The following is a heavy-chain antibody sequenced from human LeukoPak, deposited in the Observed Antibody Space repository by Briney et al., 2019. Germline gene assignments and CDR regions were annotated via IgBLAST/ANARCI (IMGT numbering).Heavy chain of an antibody. Sequence: GGSLRLSCAASRFTFSSYAMSWVRQAPGKGLEWVSGISDSGGSTYYADSVKGRFTISRDNSKNTLYLQMNSLRAEDTAVYYCAKDEGRDYFDYWGQGTLVTVSS. CDR1: RFTFSSYA. CDR3: AKDEGRDYFDY. V-gene: IGHV3-23*01. D-gene: IGHD1-26*01. J-gene: IGHJ4*02. CDR2: ISDSGGST.